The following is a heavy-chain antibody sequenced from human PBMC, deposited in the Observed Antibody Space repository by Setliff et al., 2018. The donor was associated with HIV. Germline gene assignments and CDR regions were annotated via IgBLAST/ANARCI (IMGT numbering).Heavy chain of an antibody. CDR1: GFTFSRDW. Sequence: QPGGSLRLSCVASGFTFSRDWMLWVRQVPGKGLVWVSGINSDGSSTNYADSVEGRFTISRDDAKNTLYLQMSSLRAEDTAVYYCVSSRSDFDYWGQGTLVTVSS. CDR2: INSDGSST. J-gene: IGHJ4*02. CDR3: VSSRSDFDY. D-gene: IGHD6-13*01. V-gene: IGHV3-74*01.